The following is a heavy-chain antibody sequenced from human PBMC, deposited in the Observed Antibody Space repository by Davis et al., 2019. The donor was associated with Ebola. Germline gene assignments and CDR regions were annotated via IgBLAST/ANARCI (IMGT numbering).Heavy chain of an antibody. CDR1: GFTFSDYY. J-gene: IGHJ5*02. CDR3: ARGRSSGWYVGWFDP. V-gene: IGHV3-11*01. D-gene: IGHD6-19*01. CDR2: ISSSGSTI. Sequence: GESLKISCAASGFTFSDYYMSWIRQAPGKGLEWVSYISSSGSTIYYADSVKGRFTISRDNAKNSLYLQMNSLRAEDTAVYYCARGRSSGWYVGWFDPWGQGTLVTVSS.